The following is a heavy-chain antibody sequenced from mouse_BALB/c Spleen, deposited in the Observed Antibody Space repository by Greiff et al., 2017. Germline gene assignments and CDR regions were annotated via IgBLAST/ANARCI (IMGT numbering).Heavy chain of an antibody. Sequence: EVKLVESGGGLVQPGGSRKLSCAASGFTFSSFGMHWVRQAPEKGLEWVAYISSGSSTIYYADTAKGRFTISRDNPKNPLFLQMTSLRSEDTAMYYCARSSLLRLRYAMDYWGKGTAVTVSA. J-gene: IGHJ4*01. CDR3: ARSSLLRLRYAMDY. CDR1: GFTFSSFG. D-gene: IGHD1-2*01. V-gene: IGHV5-17*02. CDR2: ISSGSSTI.